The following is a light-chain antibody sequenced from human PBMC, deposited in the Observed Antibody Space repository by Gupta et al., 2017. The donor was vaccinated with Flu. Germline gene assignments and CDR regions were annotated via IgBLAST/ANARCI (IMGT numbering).Light chain of an antibody. J-gene: IGKJ4*01. V-gene: IGKV3-11*01. CDR2: NSC. CDR1: QKIHNY. CDR3: QQRSNWPT. Sequence: PPTLSLAPGERATLSCRDSQKIHNYLDWYQPRPGQAPRLLNYNSCTRANGVPDRFSGSGSGTDFTLTISRREPEDFAVYYCQQRSNWPTFGGGTKVEIK.